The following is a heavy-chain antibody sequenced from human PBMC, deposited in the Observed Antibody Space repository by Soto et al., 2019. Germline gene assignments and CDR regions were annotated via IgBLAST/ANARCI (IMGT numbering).Heavy chain of an antibody. V-gene: IGHV1-8*01. CDR3: ARGRGKCRGGSCYLFGY. CDR2: MNPNSGNT. J-gene: IGHJ4*02. CDR1: GYTFTSYD. Sequence: QVQLVQSGAEVKKPGASVKVSCKASGYTFTSYDINWVRQATGQGLEWMGWMNPNSGNTGYAQKFQGRVTMTRNTSISTAYMELSSLRSEDTAVYYCARGRGKCRGGSCYLFGYWGQGTLVTVSS. D-gene: IGHD2-15*01.